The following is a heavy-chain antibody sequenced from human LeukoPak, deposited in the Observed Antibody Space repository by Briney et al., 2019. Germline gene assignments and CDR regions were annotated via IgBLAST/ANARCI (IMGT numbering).Heavy chain of an antibody. V-gene: IGHV3-21*01. CDR1: GFTSSSYS. Sequence: KPGGSMRLSCAASGFTSSSYSMNWVRQAPGKGVGWVASIISSSGYIYYADSVEGRFTISRHNAKNSMYLQMNSQRAEDPAVSYCAREGDEWLSLDYWGQGTLVTVPS. CDR3: AREGDEWLSLDY. J-gene: IGHJ4*02. CDR2: IISSSGYI. D-gene: IGHD3-3*01.